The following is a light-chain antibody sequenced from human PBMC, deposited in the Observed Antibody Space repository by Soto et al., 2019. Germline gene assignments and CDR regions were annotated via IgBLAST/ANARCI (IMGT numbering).Light chain of an antibody. CDR3: QQYGSSPT. CDR1: QSVRSSY. Sequence: EIVLTQSPGTLSLSPGERATLSCRASQSVRSSYLAWYQQKPGQAPRLLIYGASSRATGIPDRFSGSGSRTDFTLTISRLEPEDLAVYYCQQYGSSPTFGGGTKVEIK. J-gene: IGKJ4*01. V-gene: IGKV3-20*01. CDR2: GAS.